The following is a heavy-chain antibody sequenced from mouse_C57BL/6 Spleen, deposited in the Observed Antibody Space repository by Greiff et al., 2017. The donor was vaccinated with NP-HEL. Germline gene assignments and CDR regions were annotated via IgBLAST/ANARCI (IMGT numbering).Heavy chain of an antibody. D-gene: IGHD1-1*01. J-gene: IGHJ3*01. V-gene: IGHV1-64*01. CDR3: AREGNYYGSSPWFAY. Sequence: QVQLQQSGAELVKPGASVKLSCKASGYTFTSYWMHWVKQRPGQGLEWIGMIHPNSGSTNYNEKFKSKATLTVDKSSSTAYMQLSSLTSEDSAVYDCAREGNYYGSSPWFAYWGQGTLVTVSA. CDR2: IHPNSGST. CDR1: GYTFTSYW.